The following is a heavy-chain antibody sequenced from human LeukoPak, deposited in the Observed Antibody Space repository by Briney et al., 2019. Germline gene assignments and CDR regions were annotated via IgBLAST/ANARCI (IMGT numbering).Heavy chain of an antibody. J-gene: IGHJ2*01. CDR2: INHSGST. CDR3: ARAPYYYDSSGYYYLYWYFDL. CDR1: GGSFSGYY. V-gene: IGHV4-34*01. D-gene: IGHD3-22*01. Sequence: SETLSLTCAVYGGSFSGYYWSWLRQPPGKGLEWIGEINHSGSTNYNPSLKSRVTISVDTSKNQFSLKLSSVTAADTAVYYCARAPYYYDSSGYYYLYWYFDLWGRGTLVTVSS.